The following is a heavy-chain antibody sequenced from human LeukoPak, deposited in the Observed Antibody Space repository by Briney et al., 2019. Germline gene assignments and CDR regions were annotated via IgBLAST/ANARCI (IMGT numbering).Heavy chain of an antibody. D-gene: IGHD3-10*01. J-gene: IGHJ4*02. CDR3: AKAAYGPLYYFDY. CDR1: GFSFSSYA. V-gene: IGHV3-23*01. Sequence: PGGSLRLSCAASGFSFSSYAMSWVRLAPGKGLEWVSGISGSGGNAYYADSVKGRFTISRDNSKNTLYLQMNSLRVEDTAVYYCAKAAYGPLYYFDYWGQGTLVTVSS. CDR2: ISGSGGNA.